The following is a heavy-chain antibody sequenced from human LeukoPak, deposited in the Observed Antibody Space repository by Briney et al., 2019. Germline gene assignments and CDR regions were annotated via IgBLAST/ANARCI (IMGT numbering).Heavy chain of an antibody. CDR1: GGSLSGSY. CDR2: VSYTGGT. CDR3: ATGDTYIDY. Sequence: SETLSLTCDVNGGSLSGSYWSWIRQPPGKGPEWIGYVSYTGGTNYNPSLTSRLTISMDTSKNQFSLKLTSVSAADTAVYYCATGDTYIDYWGQGTLVTVSS. V-gene: IGHV4-59*01. J-gene: IGHJ4*02. D-gene: IGHD5-18*01.